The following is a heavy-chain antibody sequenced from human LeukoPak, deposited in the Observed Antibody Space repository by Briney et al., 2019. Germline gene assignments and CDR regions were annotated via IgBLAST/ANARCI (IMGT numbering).Heavy chain of an antibody. CDR3: ARGLGVAVDDAFDI. V-gene: IGHV3-11*04. Sequence: GGSLRLSCAASGFTFSDYWMSWVRQAPGKGLEWVSYISSSGSTIYYADSVKGRFTISRDNAKNSLYLQMNSLRAEDTAVYYCARGLGVAVDDAFDIWGQGTMVTISS. D-gene: IGHD6-19*01. CDR2: ISSSGSTI. J-gene: IGHJ3*02. CDR1: GFTFSDYW.